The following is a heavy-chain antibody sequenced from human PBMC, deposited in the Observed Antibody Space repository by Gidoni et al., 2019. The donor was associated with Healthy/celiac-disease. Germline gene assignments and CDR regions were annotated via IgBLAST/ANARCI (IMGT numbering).Heavy chain of an antibody. CDR3: ARASDITMVRGVMNY. CDR1: GSTFTGYY. Sequence: QVQLVHSGAEVKKPGASVKVSCKASGSTFTGYYRHWVRQAPGQGLEWMGRINPNSGGKTYAQKFQGRVTMTRDTSISTAYMELSRLRSDDTAVYYCARASDITMVRGVMNYWGQGTLVTVSS. V-gene: IGHV1-2*06. J-gene: IGHJ4*02. CDR2: INPNSGGK. D-gene: IGHD3-10*01.